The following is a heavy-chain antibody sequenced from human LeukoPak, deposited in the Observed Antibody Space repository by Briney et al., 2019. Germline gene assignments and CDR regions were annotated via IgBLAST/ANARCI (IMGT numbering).Heavy chain of an antibody. CDR1: GFTFSSYG. D-gene: IGHD6-13*01. V-gene: IGHV3-30*18. Sequence: PGRSLRLSCAASGFTFSSYGMHWVRQAPGKGLEWVAVISYDGSNKYYADSVKGRFTISRDNSKNTLYLQMNSLRAEDTAVYYCAKDLGTSYSSSWYFVYYYYGMDVWGQGTTVTVSS. J-gene: IGHJ6*02. CDR3: AKDLGTSYSSSWYFVYYYYGMDV. CDR2: ISYDGSNK.